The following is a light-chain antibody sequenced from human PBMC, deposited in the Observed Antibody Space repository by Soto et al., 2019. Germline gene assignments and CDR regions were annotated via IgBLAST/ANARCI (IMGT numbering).Light chain of an antibody. CDR2: GAS. V-gene: IGKV3-15*01. Sequence: EIVMTQSPATLSVSPGERATLSCRASQTLYNNLAWYQQKLGQAPRLLIYGASARATDIPARFSGSGSGTAFTLTISGLQSADFAIYYCQQYSDWPLTFGGGTKVEIK. CDR1: QTLYNN. J-gene: IGKJ4*01. CDR3: QQYSDWPLT.